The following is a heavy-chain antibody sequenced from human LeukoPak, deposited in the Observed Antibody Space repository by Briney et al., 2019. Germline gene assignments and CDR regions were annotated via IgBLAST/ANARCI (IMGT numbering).Heavy chain of an antibody. Sequence: GGSLRLSCAASGFTFSSYAMHWVRQAPEKGLEYVSAISSNGGSTYYANSVKGRFTISRDNSKNTLYLQMGSLRAEDMAVYYCARGTMVVAFDIWGQGTMVTVSS. J-gene: IGHJ3*02. CDR1: GFTFSSYA. D-gene: IGHD3-10*01. V-gene: IGHV3-64*01. CDR3: ARGTMVVAFDI. CDR2: ISSNGGST.